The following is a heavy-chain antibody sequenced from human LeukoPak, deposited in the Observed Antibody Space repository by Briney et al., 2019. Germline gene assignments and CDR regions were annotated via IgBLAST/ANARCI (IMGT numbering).Heavy chain of an antibody. Sequence: ASVKVSCKASGYTFTSYYMHWVRQAPGQGLEWMGWISAYNGNTNYAQKLQGRVTMTTDTSTSTAYMELRSLRSDDTAVYYCARDLKQVVPAAPSYYYYYRDVWGKGTTVTVSS. J-gene: IGHJ6*03. CDR2: ISAYNGNT. CDR3: ARDLKQVVPAAPSYYYYYRDV. D-gene: IGHD2-2*01. CDR1: GYTFTSYY. V-gene: IGHV1-18*04.